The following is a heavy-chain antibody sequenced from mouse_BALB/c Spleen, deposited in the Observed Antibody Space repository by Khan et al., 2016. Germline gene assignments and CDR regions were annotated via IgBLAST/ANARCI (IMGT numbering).Heavy chain of an antibody. CDR1: GYTFTNYG. D-gene: IGHD2-12*01. Sequence: QVQLKQSGPELKKPGETVKISCKASGYTFTNYGMNWVKQAPGKGLKWMGWINTYTGEPTYADDFKGRFAFSLETSASTAYLQINNLKNEDMATYFCARTYYSYWYFDVWGAGTTVTVSS. CDR3: ARTYYSYWYFDV. J-gene: IGHJ1*01. CDR2: INTYTGEP. V-gene: IGHV9-1*02.